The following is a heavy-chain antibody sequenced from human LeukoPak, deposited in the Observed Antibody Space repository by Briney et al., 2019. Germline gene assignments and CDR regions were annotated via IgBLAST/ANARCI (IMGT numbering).Heavy chain of an antibody. D-gene: IGHD3-3*01. CDR3: ARGHDFWSGYSGWFDP. CDR1: GGSIKSGDYY. Sequence: SETLSLTCTVSGGSIKSGDYYWNWIRQHPGKGLEWIGYIYYSGNTYYNPSLKSRVTMSVYTSKNQFSLKLTFVTASDTAVYFCARGHDFWSGYSGWFDPWGQGTLVTVSS. V-gene: IGHV4-31*03. CDR2: IYYSGNT. J-gene: IGHJ5*02.